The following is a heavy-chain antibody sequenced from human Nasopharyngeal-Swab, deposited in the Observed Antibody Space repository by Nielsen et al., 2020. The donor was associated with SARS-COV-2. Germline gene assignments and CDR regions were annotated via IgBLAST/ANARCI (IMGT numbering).Heavy chain of an antibody. CDR2: ISSSSSYI. Sequence: GESLKISCAASGFTFNNYNFNWVRRAPGKGLEWVSSISSSSSYIYYADSVKGRFTISRDNAKNSLYLQMSSLKASDTAMYYCARQAPHYDFWSGSAYYMDVWGKGTTVTVSS. D-gene: IGHD3-3*01. CDR1: GFTFNNYN. CDR3: ARQAPHYDFWSGSAYYMDV. J-gene: IGHJ6*03. V-gene: IGHV3-21*04.